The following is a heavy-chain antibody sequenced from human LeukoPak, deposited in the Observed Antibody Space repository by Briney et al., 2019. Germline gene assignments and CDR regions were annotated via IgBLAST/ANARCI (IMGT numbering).Heavy chain of an antibody. J-gene: IGHJ4*02. D-gene: IGHD2-2*02. CDR1: GYSFTSYW. CDR3: ARVVVVPAAIVDY. CDR2: IYPGDSDT. Sequence: GESLKISCKGSGYSFTSYWIGWVRQMPGKGLEWMGIIYPGDSDTRYSPSFQGQVAISADKSISTAYLQWSSLKASDTAMYYCARVVVVPAAIVDYWGQGTLGTVSS. V-gene: IGHV5-51*01.